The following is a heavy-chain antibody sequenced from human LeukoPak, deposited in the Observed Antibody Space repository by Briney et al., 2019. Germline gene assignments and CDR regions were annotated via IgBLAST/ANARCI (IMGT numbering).Heavy chain of an antibody. V-gene: IGHV3-23*01. CDR1: GGTFSNYA. J-gene: IGHJ4*02. CDR2: ISGSGGST. D-gene: IGHD1-26*01. Sequence: SCKASGGTFSNYAMSWVRQAPGKGLEWVSTISGSGGSTYYADSVKGRFTISRDNSKNTLYLQMNSLRAEDTAVYYCAKGYSGSYFDYWGQGTLVTVSS. CDR3: AKGYSGSYFDY.